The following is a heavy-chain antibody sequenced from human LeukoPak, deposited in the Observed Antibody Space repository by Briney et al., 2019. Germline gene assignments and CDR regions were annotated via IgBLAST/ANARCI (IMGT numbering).Heavy chain of an antibody. D-gene: IGHD3-22*01. V-gene: IGHV3-21*01. CDR3: ARDQTYYYDSSGYAGDAFDI. Sequence: KPGGSLRLSCAASGFTFSSYSMNWVRQAPGKGLEWVSSISSSSSYIYYADSVKGRFTISRDNAKNSLYLQMNRLRAEDTAVYYCARDQTYYYDSSGYAGDAFDIWGPGTMVTVSS. CDR1: GFTFSSYS. CDR2: ISSSSSYI. J-gene: IGHJ3*02.